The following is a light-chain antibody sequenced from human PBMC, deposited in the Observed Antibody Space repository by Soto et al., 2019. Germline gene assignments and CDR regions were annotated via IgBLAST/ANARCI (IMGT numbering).Light chain of an antibody. V-gene: IGKV3-15*01. Sequence: EVVMTQSPDTLSVSPGERVTLSCRASQSLRSNLAWYQQKPGQAPRLLIYGASTRATGIPARFSGSGSGTEFTLTISSLQSEDFAVYYCQQYYSYPFTFGPGTKVDIK. CDR1: QSLRSN. CDR2: GAS. CDR3: QQYYSYPFT. J-gene: IGKJ3*01.